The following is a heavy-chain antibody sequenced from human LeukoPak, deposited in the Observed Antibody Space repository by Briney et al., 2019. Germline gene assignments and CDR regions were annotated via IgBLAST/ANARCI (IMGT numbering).Heavy chain of an antibody. Sequence: SGPALVNPTQTLTLTCTFSGFSLSTSGVSVGWIRQPPGRALEWLALIYWDDDKRYSPSLKSRLTITKDTSKSQVVLTMTNMDPVDTATYYCAHGLGFIAAAAFDYWGQGALVTVSS. V-gene: IGHV2-5*02. J-gene: IGHJ4*02. CDR2: IYWDDDK. CDR3: AHGLGFIAAAAFDY. CDR1: GFSLSTSGVS. D-gene: IGHD6-13*01.